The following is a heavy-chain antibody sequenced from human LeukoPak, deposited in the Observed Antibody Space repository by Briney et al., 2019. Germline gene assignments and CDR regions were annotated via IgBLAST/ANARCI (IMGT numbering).Heavy chain of an antibody. V-gene: IGHV1-18*01. CDR3: ARGLGYCSGGSCEIYYYYGMDV. D-gene: IGHD2-15*01. Sequence: ASVKVSCKASGYTFTSYGISWVRQAPGQGLEWMGWISAYNGNTNYAQKLQGRVTMTTDTSTSTAYMELRSLRSDDTAVYYCARGLGYCSGGSCEIYYYYGMDVWGQGTTVTVS. CDR2: ISAYNGNT. J-gene: IGHJ6*02. CDR1: GYTFTSYG.